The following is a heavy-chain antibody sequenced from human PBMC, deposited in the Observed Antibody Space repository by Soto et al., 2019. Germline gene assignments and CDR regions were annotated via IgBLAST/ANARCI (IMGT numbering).Heavy chain of an antibody. CDR3: ARDWGLEGYDSSGPPSPPCSY. CDR2: IWYDGSNK. CDR1: GFTFSSYG. V-gene: IGHV3-33*01. J-gene: IGHJ4*02. Sequence: PGGSLRLSCAASGFTFSSYGMHWVRQAPGKGLEWVAVIWYDGSNKYYADSVKGRFTISRDNSKNTLYLQMNSLRAEDTAVYYCARDWGLEGYDSSGPPSPPCSYWGQGTLVTVSA. D-gene: IGHD3-22*01.